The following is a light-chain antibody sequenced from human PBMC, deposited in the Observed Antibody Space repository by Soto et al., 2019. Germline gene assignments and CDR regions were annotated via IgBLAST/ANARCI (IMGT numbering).Light chain of an antibody. CDR3: QQSHSTPPIT. V-gene: IGKV1-39*01. CDR1: QGLSIW. J-gene: IGKJ5*01. CDR2: AAS. Sequence: DIQMTQSPSTLSASVGDRVTIICRASQGLSIWLAWYQQRPGEAPKLLIYAASRLHSGVPSRFSGSGSGTDFTLTISSLQPEDFATYYCQQSHSTPPITFGQGTRLEIK.